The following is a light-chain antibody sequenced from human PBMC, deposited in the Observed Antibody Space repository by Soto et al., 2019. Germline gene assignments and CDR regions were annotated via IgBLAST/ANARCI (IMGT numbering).Light chain of an antibody. J-gene: IGKJ1*01. V-gene: IGKV3-11*01. CDR1: QRVSSY. Sequence: EIVMTQSPSTLSLSPGERATLSCRASQRVSSYLAWYQQKPGQAPRLLIYDASNRATGIPARFSGSGSGTDFTLTISSLEPEDFAVYYCQQRSNWRTFGQGTKVDI. CDR3: QQRSNWRT. CDR2: DAS.